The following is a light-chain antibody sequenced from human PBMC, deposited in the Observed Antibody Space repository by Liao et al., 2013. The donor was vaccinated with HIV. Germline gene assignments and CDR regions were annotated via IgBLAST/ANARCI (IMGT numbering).Light chain of an antibody. V-gene: IGLV3-1*01. CDR2: KDT. J-gene: IGLJ2*01. CDR3: QAWDRSADVV. Sequence: SYELTQPPSVSVSPGQTARITCSGDALSRRYVYWYQLKPGQAPVLVIHKDTERPSGIPERFSGSNSGNTATLTISGTQAMDEADYFCQAWDRSADVVFGGGTKLTVL. CDR1: ALSRRY.